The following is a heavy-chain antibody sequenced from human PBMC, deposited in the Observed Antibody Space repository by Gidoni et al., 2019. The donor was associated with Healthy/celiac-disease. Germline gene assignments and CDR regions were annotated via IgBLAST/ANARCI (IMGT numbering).Heavy chain of an antibody. CDR1: GGSFSGYY. D-gene: IGHD3-3*01. CDR2: INHRGST. Sequence: QVQLQQWGAGLLKPSETLSLTCAAYGGSFSGYYWSWIRQPPGKGLEWIGEINHRGSTNYNPSLKSRVTISVYTSKNQFSLKLSSVTAADTAVYYCARYYDFWSGSGMDVWGQGTTVTVSS. J-gene: IGHJ6*02. V-gene: IGHV4-34*01. CDR3: ARYYDFWSGSGMDV.